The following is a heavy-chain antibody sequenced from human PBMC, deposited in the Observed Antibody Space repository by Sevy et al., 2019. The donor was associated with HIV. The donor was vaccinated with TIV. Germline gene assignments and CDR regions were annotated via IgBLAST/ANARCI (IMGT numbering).Heavy chain of an antibody. CDR1: NLTFEDYA. J-gene: IGHJ6*02. CDR3: AKGQQLITQSGSYFYYGMNV. Sequence: GGSLRLSCAASNLTFEDYAMHWVRRAPGKGLEWVSGISWNGADIGFAASVKGRFTISRDNAKSSVYLQINSLTTEDTVAYYCAKGQQLITQSGSYFYYGMNVWGQGTTVTVSS. V-gene: IGHV3-9*01. D-gene: IGHD6-13*01. CDR2: ISWNGADI.